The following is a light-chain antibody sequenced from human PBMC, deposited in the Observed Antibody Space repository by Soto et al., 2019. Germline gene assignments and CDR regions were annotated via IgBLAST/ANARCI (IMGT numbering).Light chain of an antibody. Sequence: DIQMTQSPSSLSASVGDRVTITCRASQGLNSYLAWYQQKPGKVPDLLIYDASILQSGVPSRFSGSGSGTDFTLTISSLLPEDVATYYCQNYNSAASTFGQGTKVEIK. CDR2: DAS. V-gene: IGKV1-27*01. CDR3: QNYNSAAST. J-gene: IGKJ1*01. CDR1: QGLNSY.